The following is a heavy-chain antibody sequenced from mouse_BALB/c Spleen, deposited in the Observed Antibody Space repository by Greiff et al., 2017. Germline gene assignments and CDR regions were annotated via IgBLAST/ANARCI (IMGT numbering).Heavy chain of an antibody. CDR1: GFSLTSYG. CDR3: ARDGGNYDYAMDY. CDR2: IWAGGST. J-gene: IGHJ4*01. Sequence: VQRVESGPGLVAPSQSLSITCTVSGFSLTSYGVHWVRQPPGKGLEWLGVIWAGGSTNYNSALMSRLSISKDNSKSQVFLKMNSLQTDDTAMYYCARDGGNYDYAMDYWGQGTSVTVSS. D-gene: IGHD2-1*01. V-gene: IGHV2-9*02.